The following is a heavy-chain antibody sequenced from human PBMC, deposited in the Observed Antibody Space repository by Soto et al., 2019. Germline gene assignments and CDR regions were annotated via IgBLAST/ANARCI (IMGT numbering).Heavy chain of an antibody. V-gene: IGHV4-39*01. J-gene: IGHJ4*02. CDR3: ARRPPNFDY. Sequence: LSLTFTFSGGSISSSSYYWGWIRQPPGKGLEWIGSIYYSGSTYYNPSLKSRVTISVDTSKNQFSLKLSSVTAADTAVYYCARRPPNFDYWGQGTLVTVSS. CDR2: IYYSGST. CDR1: GGSISSSSYY.